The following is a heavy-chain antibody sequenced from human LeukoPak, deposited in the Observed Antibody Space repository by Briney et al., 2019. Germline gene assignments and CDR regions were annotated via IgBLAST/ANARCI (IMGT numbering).Heavy chain of an antibody. Sequence: SETLSLTCAVYNGPFSGYFWSWTRQPPGKGLEWIGEINHSGSTNYNPSLRGRVIVSGDTSKNQFSLSLSSVTAADTAVYFCVRDRELTYWGQGTLVTVSS. V-gene: IGHV4-34*01. CDR3: VRDRELTY. D-gene: IGHD3-10*01. CDR2: INHSGST. J-gene: IGHJ4*02. CDR1: NGPFSGYF.